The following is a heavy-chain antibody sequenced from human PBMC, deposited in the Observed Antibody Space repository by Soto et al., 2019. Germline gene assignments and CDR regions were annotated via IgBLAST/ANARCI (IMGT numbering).Heavy chain of an antibody. D-gene: IGHD4-17*01. CDR2: IYYSGST. Sequence: PSETLSLTCTVSGGSISSSGYYWGWIRQPPGKGLEWIGSIYYSGSTYYNPSLKSRVTISVDTSKNQFSLKLSSVTAADTAVYYCARLRYYGMDVWGQGTTVTVSS. J-gene: IGHJ6*02. V-gene: IGHV4-39*01. CDR1: GGSISSSGYY. CDR3: ARLRYYGMDV.